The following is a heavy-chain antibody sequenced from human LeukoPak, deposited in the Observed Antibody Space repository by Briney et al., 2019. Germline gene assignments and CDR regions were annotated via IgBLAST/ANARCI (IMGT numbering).Heavy chain of an antibody. CDR1: GYTFTGYF. Sequence: AASVKVCCKASGYTFTGYFIHWVRQAPGQGLEWMGWINPNSGGTNYAQKFQGRVTMTRDTSISTAYMELSRLRSDDTAVYYCARDERYDSSGYPFDYWGQGTLVTVSS. D-gene: IGHD3-22*01. CDR3: ARDERYDSSGYPFDY. CDR2: INPNSGGT. J-gene: IGHJ4*02. V-gene: IGHV1-2*02.